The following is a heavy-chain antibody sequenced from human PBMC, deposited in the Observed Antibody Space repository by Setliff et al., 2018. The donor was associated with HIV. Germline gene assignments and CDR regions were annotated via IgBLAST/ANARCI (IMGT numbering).Heavy chain of an antibody. CDR2: FNPNSGDT. V-gene: IGHV1-2*02. J-gene: IGHJ4*02. CDR3: ARGGYHGFGSYGDY. D-gene: IGHD3-10*01. Sequence: ASVKVSCKASGYSFTTYGMNWVPQAPGQGLEWMGWFNPNSGDTNYAQKFQGRVTMTRDTSISTAYMELSRLRSDDTAVYYCARGGYHGFGSYGDYWGQGTLVTVSS. CDR1: GYSFTTYG.